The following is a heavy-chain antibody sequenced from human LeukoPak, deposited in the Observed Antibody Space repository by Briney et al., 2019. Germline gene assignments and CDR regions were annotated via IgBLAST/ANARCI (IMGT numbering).Heavy chain of an antibody. D-gene: IGHD6-13*01. CDR1: GFAFSSYR. CDR2: VSSSSTYL. J-gene: IGHJ3*01. Sequence: GGSLRLACVASGFAFSSYRMCWVRQPPGKRPEWLASVSSSSTYLDYAESLEGRFTIPRDNAENSVYLQMSGLRGDDTAVYFCVRMRRHGTARGAFDLWGQGTTVTVS. CDR3: VRMRRHGTARGAFDL. V-gene: IGHV3-21*01.